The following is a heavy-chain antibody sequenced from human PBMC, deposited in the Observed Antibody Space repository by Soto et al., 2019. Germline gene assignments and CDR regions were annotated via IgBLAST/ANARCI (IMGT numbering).Heavy chain of an antibody. V-gene: IGHV1-69*01. CDR1: GGTFSSYA. CDR2: IIPIFGTA. D-gene: IGHD3-10*01. CDR3: ARVPYYGSGSYMPNYYYGMDV. Sequence: QVQLVQSGAEVKKPGSSVKVSCKASGGTFSSYAISWVRQAPGQGLEWMGGIIPIFGTANYAQKFQGRVTITADESTSTAYMELSSLRSEDTAVYYCARVPYYGSGSYMPNYYYGMDVWGQGTTVTGSS. J-gene: IGHJ6*02.